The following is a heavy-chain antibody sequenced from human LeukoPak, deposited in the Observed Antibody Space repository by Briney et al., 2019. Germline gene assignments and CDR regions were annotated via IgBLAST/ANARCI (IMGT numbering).Heavy chain of an antibody. J-gene: IGHJ5*02. CDR3: ARLQNYGSGSYWFEP. Sequence: GESLRISCKGSGYSFTNYWIGWVRQMPGKGLEWMGIIYPGDSDTRYSPSFQGQVTISADKSISTAYLQWTSLKASDTAVYYCARLQNYGSGSYWFEPWGQGTLVTVSS. CDR2: IYPGDSDT. D-gene: IGHD3-10*01. CDR1: GYSFTNYW. V-gene: IGHV5-51*01.